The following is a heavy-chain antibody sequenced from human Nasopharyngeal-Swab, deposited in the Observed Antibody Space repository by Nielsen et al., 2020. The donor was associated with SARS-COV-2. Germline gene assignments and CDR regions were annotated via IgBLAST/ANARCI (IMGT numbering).Heavy chain of an antibody. CDR3: ARHKTTVEGMGVFDY. J-gene: IGHJ4*02. CDR2: IYYSGST. Sequence: SETLSLTCTVSGGSISSSSYYWGWIRQPPGKGLEWIGSIYYSGSTYYNPSLKSRVTISVDTSKNQFSLKLSSVTAADTAVYYCARHKTTVEGMGVFDYWGQGTLVTVSS. D-gene: IGHD4-23*01. V-gene: IGHV4-39*01. CDR1: GGSISSSSYY.